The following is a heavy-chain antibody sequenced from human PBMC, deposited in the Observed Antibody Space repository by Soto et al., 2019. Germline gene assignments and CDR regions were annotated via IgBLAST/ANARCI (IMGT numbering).Heavy chain of an antibody. D-gene: IGHD3-10*01. J-gene: IGHJ3*02. Sequence: SETLSLTCTVSGGSISSSSYYWGWIRQPPGKGLEWIGSIYYSGSTYYNPSLKSRVPISVDTSKNQYSLKLSSVTAADTAVYYCAKGGSGSYSNAFDIWGQGTMVTVSS. V-gene: IGHV4-39*01. CDR2: IYYSGST. CDR3: AKGGSGSYSNAFDI. CDR1: GGSISSSSYY.